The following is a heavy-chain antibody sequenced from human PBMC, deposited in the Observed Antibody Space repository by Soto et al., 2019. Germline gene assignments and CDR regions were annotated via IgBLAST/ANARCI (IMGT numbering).Heavy chain of an antibody. CDR2: ISAYNGNT. CDR3: ARMIFGVVIGAFDI. D-gene: IGHD3-3*01. CDR1: GYTFTSYC. J-gene: IGHJ3*02. V-gene: IGHV1-18*01. Sequence: ASGKVCCKASGYTFTSYCISWVRHAPGQGLEWMGWISAYNGNTNYAQKLQGRVTMTTDTSTSTAYMELRSLRSDDTAVYYCARMIFGVVIGAFDIWGQGTMVTVS.